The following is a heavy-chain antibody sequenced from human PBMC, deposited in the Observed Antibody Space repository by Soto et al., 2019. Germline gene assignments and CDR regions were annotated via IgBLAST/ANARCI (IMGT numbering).Heavy chain of an antibody. Sequence: EVQLVESGGGLVQPGRSLRLSCAASGFTFDDYAMHWVRQAPGKGLEWVSGISWNSGSIGYADSVKGRFTISRDNAKNSLYLQMNSLRAEDTALYHCAKDYYDSSGYYHHWGQGTLVTVSS. CDR1: GFTFDDYA. CDR3: AKDYYDSSGYYHH. D-gene: IGHD3-22*01. CDR2: ISWNSGSI. V-gene: IGHV3-9*01. J-gene: IGHJ4*02.